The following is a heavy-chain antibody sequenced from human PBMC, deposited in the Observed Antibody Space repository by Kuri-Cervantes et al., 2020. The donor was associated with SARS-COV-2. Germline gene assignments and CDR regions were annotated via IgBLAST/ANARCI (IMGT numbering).Heavy chain of an antibody. J-gene: IGHJ5*02. V-gene: IGHV3-30*02. CDR2: IWSGGGNK. CDR3: AKGGYCSSTSCSPRWFDP. Sequence: GESLKISCAASGFGFSTYAMHWVRQAPGKGLEWVAVIWSGGGNKFYADSVKGRFTISRDNSKNTLYLQMNSLRAEDTAVYYCAKGGYCSSTSCSPRWFDPWGQGTLVTVSS. CDR1: GFGFSTYA. D-gene: IGHD2-2*01.